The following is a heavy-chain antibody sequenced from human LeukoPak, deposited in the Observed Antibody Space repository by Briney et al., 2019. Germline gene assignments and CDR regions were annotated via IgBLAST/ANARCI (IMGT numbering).Heavy chain of an antibody. CDR1: GYTFTGYY. CDR3: ARSYDYGDYVEIRDAFDI. CDR2: INPNSGGT. D-gene: IGHD4-17*01. J-gene: IGHJ3*02. V-gene: IGHV1-2*02. Sequence: ASVKVSCKASGYTFTGYYMHWVRQAPGQGLEWMGWINPNSGGTNYAQKFQGRVTMTRDTSISTAYMELSRLRSDDTAVYYCARSYDYGDYVEIRDAFDIWGQGTMVTVSS.